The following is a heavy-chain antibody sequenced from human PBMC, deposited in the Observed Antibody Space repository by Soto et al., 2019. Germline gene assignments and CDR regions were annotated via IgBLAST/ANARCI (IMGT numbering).Heavy chain of an antibody. J-gene: IGHJ3*02. D-gene: IGHD2-15*01. CDR1: GGSFSGYY. Sequence: SETLSLTCAVYGGSFSGYYWSWIRQPPGKGLEWIGEINHSGSTNYNPSLKSRVTISVDTSKNQFSLKLSSVTAADTAVYYCARADIVVVVAVRGDAFDIWGQGTMVTVSS. CDR2: INHSGST. V-gene: IGHV4-34*01. CDR3: ARADIVVVVAVRGDAFDI.